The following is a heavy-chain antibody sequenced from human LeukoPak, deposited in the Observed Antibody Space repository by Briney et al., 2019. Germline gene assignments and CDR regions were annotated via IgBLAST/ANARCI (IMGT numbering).Heavy chain of an antibody. V-gene: IGHV4-4*07. Sequence: SETLSLTCTVSSGSISGYYWNWIRQPAGKGLEWIGRIYTSGNTNYNPSLKSRVTMSVDTSKNQFFLKLFSVTAAGTAVYYCARDLGGYNYGYSFDFWGQGTLVTVSS. CDR1: SGSISGYY. J-gene: IGHJ4*02. CDR3: ARDLGGYNYGYSFDF. CDR2: IYTSGNT. D-gene: IGHD5-18*01.